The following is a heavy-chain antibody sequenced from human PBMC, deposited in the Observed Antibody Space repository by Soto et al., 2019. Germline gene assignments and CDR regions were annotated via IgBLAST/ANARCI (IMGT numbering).Heavy chain of an antibody. Sequence: PGGSLRLSCAASGFTFSSYDMHWVRQATGKGLEWVSAIGTAGDTYYPGSVKGRFTISGENAKNSLYLQMNSLRAEDTAVYYCAREARSSWYEELYYYGMDVWGQGTTVTVSS. CDR1: GFTFSSYD. CDR3: AREARSSWYEELYYYGMDV. D-gene: IGHD6-13*01. V-gene: IGHV3-13*01. CDR2: IGTAGDT. J-gene: IGHJ6*02.